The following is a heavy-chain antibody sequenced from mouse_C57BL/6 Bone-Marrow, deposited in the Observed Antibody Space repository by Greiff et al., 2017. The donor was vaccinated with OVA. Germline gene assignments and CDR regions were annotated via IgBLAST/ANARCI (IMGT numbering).Heavy chain of an antibody. CDR3: AVLPPYYFDY. CDR1: EYEFPSHD. CDR2: INSDGGST. J-gene: IGHJ2*01. V-gene: IGHV5-2*03. Sequence: EVKVEESGGGLVQPGESLKLSCESNEYEFPSHDMSWVRKTPEKRLELVAAINSDGGSTYYPDTMERRFIISRDNTKKTLYLQMSSLRSEDTALYYCAVLPPYYFDYWGQGTTLTVSS.